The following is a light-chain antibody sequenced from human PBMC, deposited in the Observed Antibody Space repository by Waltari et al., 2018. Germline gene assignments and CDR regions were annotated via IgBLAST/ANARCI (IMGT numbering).Light chain of an antibody. V-gene: IGLV2-14*03. Sequence: QSALTQPASVSGSPGQSITISCTGTSSDVGGYNFVSWYQQHPGKAPKLLIYEVNNRPPVFSLRFSGSKSCNTASLTISGLQAEDESDYYCSSVTSSTSVVFCGGTQLTVL. CDR2: EVN. J-gene: IGLJ2*01. CDR3: SSVTSSTSVV. CDR1: SSDVGGYNF.